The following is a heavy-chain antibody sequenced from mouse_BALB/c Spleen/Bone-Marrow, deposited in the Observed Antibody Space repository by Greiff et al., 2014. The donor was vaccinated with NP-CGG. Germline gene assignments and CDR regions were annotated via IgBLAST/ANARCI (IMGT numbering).Heavy chain of an antibody. CDR1: GYAFTNYW. D-gene: IGHD1-1*01. V-gene: IGHV1-54*01. CDR3: ARELVRGMDY. Sequence: VQLQESGAELVRPGTSVKVSCKASGYAFTNYWIEWIKQRPGQGLEWIGVINPGSGGINYNEKFKGKATLTADKSSSTAYMQLSSLSSDDSAVYFCARELVRGMDYCGQGTSVTVSS. J-gene: IGHJ4*01. CDR2: INPGSGGI.